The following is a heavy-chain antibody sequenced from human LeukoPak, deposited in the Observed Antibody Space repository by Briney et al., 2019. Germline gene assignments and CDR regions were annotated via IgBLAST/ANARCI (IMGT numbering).Heavy chain of an antibody. V-gene: IGHV1-18*01. CDR2: ISAYNGNT. J-gene: IGHJ4*02. CDR1: GGTFSSYA. D-gene: IGHD6-13*01. Sequence: ASVKVSCKASGGTFSSYAISWVRQAPGQGLEWMGWISAYNGNTNYAQKLQGRVTMTTDTSTSTAYMELRSLRSDDTAVYYCARGWYSSSWYSFDYWGQGTLVTVSS. CDR3: ARGWYSSSWYSFDY.